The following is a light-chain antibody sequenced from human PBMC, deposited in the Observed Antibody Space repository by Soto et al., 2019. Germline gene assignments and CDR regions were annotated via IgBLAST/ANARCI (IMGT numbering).Light chain of an antibody. CDR3: LQHNSYPRT. CDR1: QSISSW. J-gene: IGKJ1*01. Sequence: DIQMTQSPSTLSGSVGDRVTITCRASQSISSWLAWYQQKPGKAPKLLIYKASSLESGVPSRFSGSGSGTEFTLTISSLQPEDFATYYCLQHNSYPRTFGQGTKVDI. V-gene: IGKV1-5*03. CDR2: KAS.